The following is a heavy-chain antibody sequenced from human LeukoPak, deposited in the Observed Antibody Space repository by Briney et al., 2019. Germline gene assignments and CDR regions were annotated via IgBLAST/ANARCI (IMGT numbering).Heavy chain of an antibody. V-gene: IGHV3-30*18. D-gene: IGHD4-17*01. CDR2: ISYDGSNK. Sequence: GGSLRLSCAASGFTFSSYGMHWVRQAPGKGLEWVAVISYDGSNKYYADSVKGRFTISRDNSKNTLYLQVNSLRAEDTAVYYCAKSTVTTEGGGYYFDYWGQGTLVTVSS. J-gene: IGHJ4*02. CDR1: GFTFSSYG. CDR3: AKSTVTTEGGGYYFDY.